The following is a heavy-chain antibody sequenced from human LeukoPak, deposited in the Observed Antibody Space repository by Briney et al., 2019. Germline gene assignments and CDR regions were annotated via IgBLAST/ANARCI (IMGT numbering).Heavy chain of an antibody. D-gene: IGHD6-6*01. CDR2: IIPIFGTA. CDR1: GGTFSSYA. CDR3: ARYSSSPLYYFDY. Sequence: SVKVSCKASGGTFSSYAISWVRQAPGQGLEWMGGIIPIFGTANYAQKFQGRVTITADESTSTAYMELSSLRSEDTAVDYCARYSSSPLYYFDYWGQGALVTVSS. V-gene: IGHV1-69*13. J-gene: IGHJ4*02.